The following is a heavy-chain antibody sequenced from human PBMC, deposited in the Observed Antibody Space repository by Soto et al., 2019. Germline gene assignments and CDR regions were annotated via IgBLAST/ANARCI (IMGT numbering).Heavy chain of an antibody. CDR3: ASAQTRGYYDSSGYYWDDYGMDV. J-gene: IGHJ6*02. CDR1: GYTFTSYG. D-gene: IGHD3-22*01. CDR2: ISAYNGNT. Sequence: GASVKVSCKASGYTFTSYGISWVRQAPGQGLEWMGWISAYNGNTNYAQKLQGRVTMTTDTSTSTAYMELRSLRSDDTAVHYCASAQTRGYYDSSGYYWDDYGMDVWGQGTTVTVSS. V-gene: IGHV1-18*01.